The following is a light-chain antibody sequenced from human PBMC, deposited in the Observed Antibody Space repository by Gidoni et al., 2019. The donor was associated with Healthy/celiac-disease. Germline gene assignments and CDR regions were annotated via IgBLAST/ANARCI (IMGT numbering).Light chain of an antibody. CDR1: QGISNY. CDR2: AAS. CDR3: QQYNSAPPT. V-gene: IGKV1-27*01. Sequence: DIKMPPSPSSLSASVGDRVTITCRASQGISNYLTWYQQKPGKVPKLLIYAASTLHSGVPSRFSGSGSGTDFTLTISSLQPEDVATYYCQQYNSAPPTFGQGTKVEIK. J-gene: IGKJ1*01.